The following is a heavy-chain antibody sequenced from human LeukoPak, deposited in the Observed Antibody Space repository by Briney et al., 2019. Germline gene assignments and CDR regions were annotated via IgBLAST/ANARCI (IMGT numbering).Heavy chain of an antibody. CDR2: IHHCGST. Sequence: SSETLSLTCSVSGFSITSGFNWAWIRQPPGGGLEWIGSIHHCGSTSYNPSLKSRVTISVDTSKSQFSLNLSSVTAADTAVYYCASNGNSGYDPSRDGVDYWGQGTLVTVSS. CDR3: ASNGNSGYDPSRDGVDY. J-gene: IGHJ4*02. CDR1: GFSITSGFN. V-gene: IGHV4-38-2*01. D-gene: IGHD5-12*01.